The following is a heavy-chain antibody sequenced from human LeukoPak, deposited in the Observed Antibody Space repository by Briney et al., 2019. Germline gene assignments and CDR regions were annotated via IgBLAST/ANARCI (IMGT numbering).Heavy chain of an antibody. J-gene: IGHJ3*02. CDR3: AGLKRGTAMVPDDAFDI. CDR1: GFTFSSYS. D-gene: IGHD5-18*01. Sequence: GGSLRLSCAASGFTFSSYSMNWVRQAPGKGLEWVSSISSSSSYIYYADSVKGRFTISRDNAKNSLYLQMNSLRAEDTAVYYCAGLKRGTAMVPDDAFDIWGQGTMVTVSS. CDR2: ISSSSSYI. V-gene: IGHV3-21*01.